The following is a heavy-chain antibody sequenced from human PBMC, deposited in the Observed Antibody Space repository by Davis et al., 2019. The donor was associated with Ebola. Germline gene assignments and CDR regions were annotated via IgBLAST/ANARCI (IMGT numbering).Heavy chain of an antibody. CDR3: AKDQSSSGYSSGWTHYYYYGMDV. V-gene: IGHV3-23*01. J-gene: IGHJ6*02. Sequence: PGGSLRLSCAASGFTFSSYAMSWVRQAPGKGLEWVSAISGSGGSTYYADSVKGRFTISRDNSKNTLYLQMNSLRAEDTAVYYCAKDQSSSGYSSGWTHYYYYGMDVWGQGTTVTVSS. CDR2: ISGSGGST. D-gene: IGHD6-19*01. CDR1: GFTFSSYA.